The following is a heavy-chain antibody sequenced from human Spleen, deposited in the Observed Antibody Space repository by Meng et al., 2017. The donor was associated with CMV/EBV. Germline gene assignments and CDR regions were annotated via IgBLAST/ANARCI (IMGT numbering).Heavy chain of an antibody. CDR2: IDPGDSDA. D-gene: IGHD1-26*01. V-gene: IGHV5-51*01. CDR3: ARHGGKQFYFYYGMDV. Sequence: KVSCKASGYNFARYWIAWVRQMPGKGLEWMGIIDPGDSDARYSPSFQGQVTISVDKSINTAYLQWSSLKASDTAMYYCARHGGKQFYFYYGMDVWGQGTTVTVSS. J-gene: IGHJ6*02. CDR1: GYNFARYW.